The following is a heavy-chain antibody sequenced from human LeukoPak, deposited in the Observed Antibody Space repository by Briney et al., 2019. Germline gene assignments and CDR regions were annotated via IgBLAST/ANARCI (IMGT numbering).Heavy chain of an antibody. CDR2: ISTSSSYI. CDR3: AKGRGYYYYMDV. D-gene: IGHD3-10*01. Sequence: GGSLRLSCAASGFTFSSYSMNWVRQAPGKWLEWVSSISTSSSYIYYADSVKGRFTISRDNAKNSLYLQMNSLRAEDTAVYYCAKGRGYYYYMDVWGKGTTVTISS. J-gene: IGHJ6*03. V-gene: IGHV3-21*01. CDR1: GFTFSSYS.